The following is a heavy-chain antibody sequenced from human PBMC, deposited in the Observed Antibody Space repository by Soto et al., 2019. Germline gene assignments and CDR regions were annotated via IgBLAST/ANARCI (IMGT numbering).Heavy chain of an antibody. CDR2: ISSSSSTI. CDR1: GFTFSSYA. CDR3: ARENYCSSTSCELTRTWDYYYYGMDV. J-gene: IGHJ6*02. D-gene: IGHD2-2*01. Sequence: GGSLRLSCAASGFTFSSYAMSWVRQAPGKGLEWVSYISSSSSTIYYADSVKGRFTISRDNAKNSLYLQMNSLRDEDTAVYYCARENYCSSTSCELTRTWDYYYYGMDVWGQGTTVTVSS. V-gene: IGHV3-48*02.